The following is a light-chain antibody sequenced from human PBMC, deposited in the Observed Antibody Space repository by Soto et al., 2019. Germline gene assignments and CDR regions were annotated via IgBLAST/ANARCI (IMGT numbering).Light chain of an antibody. CDR2: GAS. Sequence: TQSPAALSLSTGERATLSCRASENVSTFVDWYQQKPGQAPRLLIYGASTRATGIPARFSGSGSGTEFTLTISSLQSEDFAVYYCQQYNNWPRTFGQGTKVDIK. CDR3: QQYNNWPRT. J-gene: IGKJ1*01. CDR1: ENVSTF. V-gene: IGKV3-15*01.